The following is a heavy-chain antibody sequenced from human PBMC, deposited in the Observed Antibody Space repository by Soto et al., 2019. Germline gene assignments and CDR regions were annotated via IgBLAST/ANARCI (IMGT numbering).Heavy chain of an antibody. J-gene: IGHJ3*02. CDR2: VSKDGSNT. CDR1: GFTFSFFA. D-gene: IGHD2-8*01. Sequence: QVQLVESGGGVVQPGRSLRLSCAASGFTFSFFAMHWVRQAPGKGLEWVAVVSKDGSNTYYADSVKGRFTISRDNPKNTLYLQMNNLRAEDTAVYYCARDIWCEPGVDAFDIWGQGTMVTVSP. V-gene: IGHV3-30-3*01. CDR3: ARDIWCEPGVDAFDI.